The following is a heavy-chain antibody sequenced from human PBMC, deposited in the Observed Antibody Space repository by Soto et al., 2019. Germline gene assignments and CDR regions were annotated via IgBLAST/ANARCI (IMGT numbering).Heavy chain of an antibody. D-gene: IGHD6-19*01. J-gene: IGHJ5*02. V-gene: IGHV3-53*01. CDR2: IYSGGST. CDR3: ARGYSGWYLWFDP. CDR1: GFTVSSNY. Sequence: GGSLRLSCAASGFTVSSNYMSWVRQAPGKGLEWVSVIYSGGSTYYADSVKGRFTISRDNSKNTLYLQMNSLRAEDTAVYYCARGYSGWYLWFDPWGQGTLVTVSS.